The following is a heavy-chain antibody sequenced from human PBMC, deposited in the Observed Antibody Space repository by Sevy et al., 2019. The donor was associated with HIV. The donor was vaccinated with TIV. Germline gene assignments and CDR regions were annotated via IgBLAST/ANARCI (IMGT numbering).Heavy chain of an antibody. D-gene: IGHD3-3*01. CDR2: FKSNGDGGTT. CDR1: GFTFNKAW. Sequence: GGSLRLSCAASGFTFNKAWMTWVRQAPDKGLEWVGRFKSNGDGGTTDYTAPVKGRFTISRDDSKNTLYLQMNSLKTEDTAVYYCTTKGGFWSGYQYFDYWGQGTLVTVSS. J-gene: IGHJ4*02. V-gene: IGHV3-15*01. CDR3: TTKGGFWSGYQYFDY.